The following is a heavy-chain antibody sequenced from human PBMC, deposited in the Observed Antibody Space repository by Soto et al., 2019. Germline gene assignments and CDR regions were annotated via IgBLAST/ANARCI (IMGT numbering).Heavy chain of an antibody. CDR3: AKDSRVYYHDSSGRFDY. D-gene: IGHD3-22*01. V-gene: IGHV4-59*01. CDR2: IYYSGST. CDR1: GGSISSYY. J-gene: IGHJ4*02. Sequence: QVQLQESGPGLVKPSETLSLTCTVSGGSISSYYWCWIRQPPGKGLEWIGYIYYSGSTNYNPSLKSRVTISVDTSKNQFSLKLTSVTAADTAVYYCAKDSRVYYHDSSGRFDYWGQGTLVTVSS.